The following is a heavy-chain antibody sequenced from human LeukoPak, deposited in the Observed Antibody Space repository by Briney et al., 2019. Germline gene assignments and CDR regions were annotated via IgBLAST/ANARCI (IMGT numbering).Heavy chain of an antibody. CDR3: ARAHMITSYYYYYYMDV. CDR2: IYTSGST. V-gene: IGHV4-61*02. CDR1: GGSISSGSYY. D-gene: IGHD3-16*01. Sequence: PSQTLSLTCTVSGGSISSGSYYWSWIRQPAEKTLEWIGRIYTSGSTNYNPSLKSRVTISVDTSKNQFSLKLSSVTAADTAVYYCARAHMITSYYYYYYMDVWGKGTTVTVSS. J-gene: IGHJ6*03.